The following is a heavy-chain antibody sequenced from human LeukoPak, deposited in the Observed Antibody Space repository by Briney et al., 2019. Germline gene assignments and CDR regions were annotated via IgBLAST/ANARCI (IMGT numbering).Heavy chain of an antibody. CDR1: GGSISNYY. CDR3: ARMVGYSSSWYNWFDP. V-gene: IGHV4-4*07. D-gene: IGHD6-13*01. CDR2: ISTSGSA. Sequence: SETLSLTCTVSGGSISNYYWSWIRQPAEKGLEWIGRISTSGSANYNPSLQSRVIMSVDTSKNQFSLKLRSVSAADTAVYYCARMVGYSSSWYNWFDPWGQGTLVTVSS. J-gene: IGHJ5*02.